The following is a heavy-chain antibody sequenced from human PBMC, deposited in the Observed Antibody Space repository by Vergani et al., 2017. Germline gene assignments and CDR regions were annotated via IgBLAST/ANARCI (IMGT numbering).Heavy chain of an antibody. CDR1: GFTFSSYG. Sequence: QVQLVESGGGVVQPGRSLRLSCAASGFTFSSYGMHWVRQAPGKGLEWVAVISYDGSNKYYADSVKGRFTISRDNSKNTLYLQMNSLRAEDTAVYYCAKASPYSGSYSRYYYGMDVWGQGTTVTVSS. D-gene: IGHD1-26*01. J-gene: IGHJ6*02. CDR2: ISYDGSNK. V-gene: IGHV3-30*18. CDR3: AKASPYSGSYSRYYYGMDV.